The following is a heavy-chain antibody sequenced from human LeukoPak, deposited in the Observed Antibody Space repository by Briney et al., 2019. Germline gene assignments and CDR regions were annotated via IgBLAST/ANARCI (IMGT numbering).Heavy chain of an antibody. J-gene: IGHJ3*02. CDR3: ARDSRYCSGGTCYSWTFDI. CDR1: GFAFNNYE. Sequence: GRSLRLSCAASGFAFNNYEVNWVRQAPGKGLEWISYISSTGNTIYYADSVKGRFTISRDNAKNSLYLQMNSLRAEDTAVYYCARDSRYCSGGTCYSWTFDIWGQGTMVTVSS. D-gene: IGHD2-15*01. V-gene: IGHV3-48*03. CDR2: ISSTGNTI.